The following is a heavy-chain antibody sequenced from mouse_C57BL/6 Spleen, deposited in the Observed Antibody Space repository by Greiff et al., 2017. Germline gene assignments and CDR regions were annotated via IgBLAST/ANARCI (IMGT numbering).Heavy chain of an antibody. Sequence: EVKLMESGGGLVKPGGSLKLSCAASGFTFSDYGMHWVRQAPEQGLEWVAYISSGSSTIYYADTVKGRVTISRDNAKNTLFLQMASLRSEDTAMYYCARYPFAYWGQGTLVTVSA. CDR2: ISSGSSTI. CDR3: ARYPFAY. V-gene: IGHV5-17*01. CDR1: GFTFSDYG. J-gene: IGHJ3*01.